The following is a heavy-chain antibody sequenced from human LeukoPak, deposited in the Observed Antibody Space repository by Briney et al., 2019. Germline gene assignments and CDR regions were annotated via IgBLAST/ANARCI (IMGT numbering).Heavy chain of an antibody. Sequence: ASVKVSCKASGYTFTSYGISWVRQAPGQGLEWMGWINPNSGGTNYAQKFQGRVTMTRDTSISTAYMELSRLTSDDTAVYYCARDRSELRFFDWFLDFWGQGTLVTVSS. D-gene: IGHD3-9*01. CDR3: ARDRSELRFFDWFLDF. J-gene: IGHJ4*02. CDR1: GYTFTSYG. V-gene: IGHV1-2*02. CDR2: INPNSGGT.